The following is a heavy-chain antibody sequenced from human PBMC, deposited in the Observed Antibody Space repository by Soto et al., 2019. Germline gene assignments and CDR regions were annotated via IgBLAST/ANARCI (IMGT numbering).Heavy chain of an antibody. CDR2: IYYSGST. J-gene: IGHJ4*02. CDR1: GGSIRSGDSY. V-gene: IGHV4-30-4*01. CDR3: ARTHYSDRSGTDY. Sequence: SETLSLTCTVSGGSIRSGDSYWSRIRQPPGKGLEWIGYIYYSGSTYYNPSLKSRVTIPLDTSKNQFSLNLSSVTAADTAVYYCARTHYSDRSGTDYWGQGTLVTVSS. D-gene: IGHD3-22*01.